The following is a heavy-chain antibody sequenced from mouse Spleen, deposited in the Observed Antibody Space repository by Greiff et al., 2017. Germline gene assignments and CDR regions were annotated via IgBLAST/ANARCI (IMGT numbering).Heavy chain of an antibody. CDR3: ARHEDEGGLLRNDYAMDY. CDR1: GYTFTEYT. V-gene: IGHV1-62-2*01. Sequence: QVQLQQSGAELVKPGASVKLSCKASGYTFTEYTIHWVKQRSGQGLEWIGWFYPGSGSIKYNEKFKDKATLTADKSSSTVYMELSRLTSEDSAVYFCARHEDEGGLLRNDYAMDYWGQGTSVTVSS. D-gene: IGHD2-3*01. CDR2: FYPGSGSI. J-gene: IGHJ4*01.